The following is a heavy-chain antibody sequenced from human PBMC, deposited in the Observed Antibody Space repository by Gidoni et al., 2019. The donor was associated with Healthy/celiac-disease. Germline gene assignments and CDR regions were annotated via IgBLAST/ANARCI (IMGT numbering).Heavy chain of an antibody. J-gene: IGHJ5*02. CDR1: GYTFTSYA. D-gene: IGHD3-3*01. CDR3: ARGGRITIFGWGNWFDP. Sequence: QVQLVQSGAEVKKPGASVKVSCKASGYTFTSYAMHWVRQAPGQRLEWMGWINAGNGNTKYSQKFQGRVTITRDTSASTAYMELSSLRSEDTAVYYCARGGRITIFGWGNWFDPWGQGTLVTVSS. V-gene: IGHV1-3*01. CDR2: INAGNGNT.